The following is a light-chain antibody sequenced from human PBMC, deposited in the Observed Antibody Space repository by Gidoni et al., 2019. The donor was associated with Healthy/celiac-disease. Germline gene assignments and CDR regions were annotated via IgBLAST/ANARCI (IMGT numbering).Light chain of an antibody. V-gene: IGKV1-39*01. CDR2: AAS. Sequence: IQMTQSPSSLSASVGDRVTITCGASQSISSYLNWYQQKPGKAPKLLIYAASSLQSGVPSRFSGSGSGTNFTLTISSLQPEDFATYYCQQSYSTPLTFGGGTKVEIK. CDR3: QQSYSTPLT. J-gene: IGKJ4*01. CDR1: QSISSY.